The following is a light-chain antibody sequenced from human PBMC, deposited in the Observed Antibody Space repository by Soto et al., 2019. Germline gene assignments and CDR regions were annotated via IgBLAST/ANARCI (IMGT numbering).Light chain of an antibody. Sequence: DIQMTQSPSTLSAYVGDRVTITCRASQSISSWLAWYQQKPGKPTKLLIYDASSLESGVPSRFTGSGSGTEFTLTINGLQPDDFATYYCQQYNGYRTWTFGQGTKVDIK. CDR3: QQYNGYRTWT. V-gene: IGKV1-5*01. CDR1: QSISSW. CDR2: DAS. J-gene: IGKJ1*01.